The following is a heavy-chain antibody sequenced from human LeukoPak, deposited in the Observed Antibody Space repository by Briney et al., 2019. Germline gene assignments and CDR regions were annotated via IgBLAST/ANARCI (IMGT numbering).Heavy chain of an antibody. V-gene: IGHV4-59*08. Sequence: PSETLSLTCTVSGGSISSYYWSWIRQPPGKGLEWIGYIHYSGSTDYNPSLKSRVTISVDTSNQFSLMLTSVTAADTAVYYCARQSISARRAFDIWGQGTMVTVSS. CDR3: ARQSISARRAFDI. J-gene: IGHJ3*02. CDR2: IHYSGST. D-gene: IGHD6-6*01. CDR1: GGSISSYY.